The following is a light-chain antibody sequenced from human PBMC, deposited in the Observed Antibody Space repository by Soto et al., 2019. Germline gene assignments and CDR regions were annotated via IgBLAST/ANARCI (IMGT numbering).Light chain of an antibody. Sequence: QAVVTQSPSASASLGASVKLTCTLSSGYSNYAIAWHQQQPEKGPRYLMKLDSDGSHSKGDGIPDRFSGSSSGAERYLTISSLQSEDEADYYCQTWGTGPWVFGGGTKLTVL. CDR3: QTWGTGPWV. J-gene: IGLJ3*02. V-gene: IGLV4-69*01. CDR2: LDSDGSH. CDR1: SGYSNYA.